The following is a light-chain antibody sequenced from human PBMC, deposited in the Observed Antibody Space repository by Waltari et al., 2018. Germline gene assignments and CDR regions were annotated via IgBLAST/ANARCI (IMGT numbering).Light chain of an antibody. J-gene: IGKJ1*01. Sequence: SSRANQRGSRACAGYQQKPGQAPRRRNYGATSMATGLPDRFRGSWSGTDFCLTISVLEPEDFAVYYCQHYVNLPAAFGPGTKVESK. CDR1: QRGSRAC. CDR2: GAT. V-gene: IGKV3-20*01. CDR3: QHYVNLPAA.